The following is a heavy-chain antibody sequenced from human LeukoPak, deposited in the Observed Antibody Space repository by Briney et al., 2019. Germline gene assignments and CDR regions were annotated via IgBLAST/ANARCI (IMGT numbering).Heavy chain of an antibody. Sequence: PGGSLRLSCAASGFTFSSYGMHWVRQAPGKGLEWVAVIWYDGSNKYYADSVKGRFTISRDNSKNTLYLQMNSLRAEDTAAYYRARVDHSGYSYGSCDYWGQGTLVTVSS. D-gene: IGHD5-18*01. J-gene: IGHJ4*02. V-gene: IGHV3-33*01. CDR1: GFTFSSYG. CDR3: ARVDHSGYSYGSCDY. CDR2: IWYDGSNK.